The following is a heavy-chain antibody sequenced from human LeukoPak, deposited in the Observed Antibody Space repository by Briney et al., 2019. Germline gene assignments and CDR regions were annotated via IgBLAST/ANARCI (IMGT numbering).Heavy chain of an antibody. J-gene: IGHJ4*02. CDR3: ARDGGYYYDSSGYYPSPRAYYFDY. CDR2: MNPNSGNT. CDR1: GYTFTSYD. Sequence: GASVKVSCKASGYTFTSYDINWVRQATGQGLEWMGWMNPNSGNTGYAQKFQGRVTMTRNTSISTAYMELSSLRSEDTAVYYCARDGGYYYDSSGYYPSPRAYYFDYWGQGTLVTVSS. D-gene: IGHD3-22*01. V-gene: IGHV1-8*01.